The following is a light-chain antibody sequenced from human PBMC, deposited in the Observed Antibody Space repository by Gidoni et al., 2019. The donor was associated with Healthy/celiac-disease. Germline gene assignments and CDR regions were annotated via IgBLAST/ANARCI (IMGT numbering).Light chain of an antibody. CDR1: SLRSYY. J-gene: IGLJ3*02. CDR3: NSRDSSGNHQV. V-gene: IGLV3-19*01. Sequence: SSELTQDPAVSVALGQTVRITCQGDSLRSYYASWYQQKPGQAPVLVIYGKNNRPSGIPDRFSCSGSGNTASLSITGAQAEDEADYYCNSRDSSGNHQVFGGGTKLTVL. CDR2: GKN.